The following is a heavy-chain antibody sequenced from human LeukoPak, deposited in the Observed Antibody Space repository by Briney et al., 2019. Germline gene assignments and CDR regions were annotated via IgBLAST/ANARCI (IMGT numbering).Heavy chain of an antibody. J-gene: IGHJ5*02. CDR3: TKDLYGDYVGAFDP. Sequence: SGGSLRLSCAASGFTFSSFAMTWVRQAPGKGLEWVSSITGSHGPTYNTDSVKGRFTISRDNSQNTPYLQINSLRAENPPVYSCTKDLYGDYVGAFDPWGEGTLVSVFS. CDR1: GFTFSSFA. CDR2: ITGSHGPT. D-gene: IGHD4-17*01. V-gene: IGHV3-23*01.